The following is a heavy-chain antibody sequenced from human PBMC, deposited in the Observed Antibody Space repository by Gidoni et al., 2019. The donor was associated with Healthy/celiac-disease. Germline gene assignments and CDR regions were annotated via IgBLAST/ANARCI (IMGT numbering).Heavy chain of an antibody. V-gene: IGHV3-9*01. CDR1: GFTFADYA. D-gene: IGHD5-12*01. CDR3: AKDEMATILGVDY. CDR2: ISWHRGSI. J-gene: IGHJ4*02. Sequence: EVQLFESGVGLVQPGMSLRLSCAASGFTFADYAMHWVRQSPGKGLELFSGISWHRGSIGYADSVKCRFTISRDNAKNSLYLQMNSLRAEDTALYYCAKDEMATILGVDYWGQGTLVTVSS.